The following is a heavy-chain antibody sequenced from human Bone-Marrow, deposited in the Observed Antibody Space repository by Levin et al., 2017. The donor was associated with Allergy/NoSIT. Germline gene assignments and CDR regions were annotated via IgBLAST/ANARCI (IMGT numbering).Heavy chain of an antibody. V-gene: IGHV3-33*01. J-gene: IGHJ4*02. Sequence: SCAASGFTFSSYGMHWVRQAPGKGLEWVAVIWYDGSNKYYADSVKGRFTISRDNSKNTLYLQMNSLRAEDTAVYYCARHPNRYSGSYSYYFDYWGQGTLVTVSS. D-gene: IGHD1-26*01. CDR2: IWYDGSNK. CDR1: GFTFSSYG. CDR3: ARHPNRYSGSYSYYFDY.